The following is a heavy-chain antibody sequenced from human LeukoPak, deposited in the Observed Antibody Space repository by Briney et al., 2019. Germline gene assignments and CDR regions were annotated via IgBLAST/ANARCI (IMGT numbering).Heavy chain of an antibody. V-gene: IGHV4-61*02. Sequence: SQTLSLTCTVSGGSISSGSYYWSWIRQPAGKGLEWIGRIYTSGSTNYNPSLKSRVTISVDTSKNQFSLKLSSVTAADTAVYYRARGGRGYSSLDWFDPWGQGTLVTVSS. J-gene: IGHJ5*02. CDR2: IYTSGST. CDR1: GGSISSGSYY. CDR3: ARGGRGYSSLDWFDP. D-gene: IGHD6-19*01.